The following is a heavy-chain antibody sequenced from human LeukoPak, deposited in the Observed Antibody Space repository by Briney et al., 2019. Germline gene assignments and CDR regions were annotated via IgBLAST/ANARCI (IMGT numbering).Heavy chain of an antibody. CDR2: ISSSSSYI. D-gene: IGHD2-8*01. Sequence: PGGSLRLSCAASGFTFSSYSMNWVRQAPGKGLEWVSSISSSSSYIYYADSMKGRFTISRDNAKNSLYLQMNSLRAEDTAVYYCARGEDIVLMVYAMESDLFFDYWGQGTLVTVSS. J-gene: IGHJ4*02. CDR3: ARGEDIVLMVYAMESDLFFDY. V-gene: IGHV3-21*01. CDR1: GFTFSSYS.